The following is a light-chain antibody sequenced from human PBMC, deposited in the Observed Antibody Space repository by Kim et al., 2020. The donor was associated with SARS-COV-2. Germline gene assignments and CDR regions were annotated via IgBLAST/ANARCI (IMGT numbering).Light chain of an antibody. V-gene: IGKV3-15*01. CDR1: QSVSSI. CDR2: GAS. J-gene: IGKJ4*01. CDR3: QQYSHWPLT. Sequence: EIVMTQSPATLSVSPGERATLSCRASQSVSSILAWYQQKPDQAPRLLIYGASTRATGIPGRFSGSGSGTEFTLTISSLQSEDFAVYYCQQYSHWPLTFGGGTKVDIK.